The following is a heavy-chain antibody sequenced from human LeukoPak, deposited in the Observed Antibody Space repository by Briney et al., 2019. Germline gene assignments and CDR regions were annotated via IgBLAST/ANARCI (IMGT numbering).Heavy chain of an antibody. CDR3: ARGYCSSTSCPPYYFDY. D-gene: IGHD2-2*01. Sequence: PSETLSLTCTLSNGSISSYSWTWIRQPPGKGLEWIGFAHYIGSPNYNPSLKSRVTISVDTSKNQFSLRLSSVTAADTAVYYCARGYCSSTSCPPYYFDYWGQGTLVTVSS. V-gene: IGHV4-59*01. J-gene: IGHJ4*02. CDR2: AHYIGSP. CDR1: NGSISSYS.